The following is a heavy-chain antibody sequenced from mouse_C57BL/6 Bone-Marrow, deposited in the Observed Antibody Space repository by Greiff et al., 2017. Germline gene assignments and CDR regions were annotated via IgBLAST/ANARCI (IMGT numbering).Heavy chain of an antibody. D-gene: IGHD3-3*01. Sequence: QVQLQQSGAELARPGASVKLSCKASGYTFTSYGISWVKQRTGQGLEWIGEIYPRSGNTYYNEKFKGKATLTADKSSRTAYMELRSLTSEDSAVYFFARERTFAYWGQGTLVTVSA. J-gene: IGHJ3*01. CDR3: ARERTFAY. CDR2: IYPRSGNT. CDR1: GYTFTSYG. V-gene: IGHV1-81*01.